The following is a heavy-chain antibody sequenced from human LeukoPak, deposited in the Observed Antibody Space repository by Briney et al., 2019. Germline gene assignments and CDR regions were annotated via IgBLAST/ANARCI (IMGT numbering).Heavy chain of an antibody. CDR2: IYYSGST. Sequence: SETLSLTYTVSGGSISSYYWSWIRQPPGKGLEWIGYIYYSGSTNYNPSLKSRVTISVDTSKNQFSLKLSSVTAADTAVYYCARIMGIAVAGPTGRYMDVWGEGTTVTVSS. CDR1: GGSISSYY. CDR3: ARIMGIAVAGPTGRYMDV. V-gene: IGHV4-59*01. J-gene: IGHJ6*03. D-gene: IGHD6-19*01.